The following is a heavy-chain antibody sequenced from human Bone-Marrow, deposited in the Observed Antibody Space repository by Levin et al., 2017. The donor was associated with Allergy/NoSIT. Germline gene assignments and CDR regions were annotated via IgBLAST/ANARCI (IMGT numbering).Heavy chain of an antibody. Sequence: PGGSLRLSCAASGFTFGIYDMHWVRQVVGKGLEWVSFISPTGDTYYSDSVKGRYTVSRENAENSLYLQMSSLRAGDTAVYYCTRGPCRGDSCHSEVGEAYHALDVWGHGTMVTVSS. CDR1: GFTFGIYD. CDR3: TRGPCRGDSCHSEVGEAYHALDV. J-gene: IGHJ3*01. D-gene: IGHD2-15*01. CDR2: ISPTGDT. V-gene: IGHV3-13*01.